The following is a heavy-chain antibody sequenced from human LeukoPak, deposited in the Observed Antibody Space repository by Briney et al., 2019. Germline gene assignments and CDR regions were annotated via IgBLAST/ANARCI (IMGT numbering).Heavy chain of an antibody. CDR3: ARLATGGYFDY. Sequence: PSETLSLTCAVSGHSFSSGLYWGWIRQPPGKGLEYIGSIYHSGTTYYNPSLKSRATISLDTSKNQFSLRLRSVTAADTAVYYCARLATGGYFDYWGQGTLVTVSS. V-gene: IGHV4-38-2*01. CDR1: GHSFSSGLY. D-gene: IGHD2-15*01. J-gene: IGHJ4*02. CDR2: IYHSGTT.